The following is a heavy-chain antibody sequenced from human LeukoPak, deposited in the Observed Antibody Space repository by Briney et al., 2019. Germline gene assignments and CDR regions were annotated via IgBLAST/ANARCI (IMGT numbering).Heavy chain of an antibody. Sequence: SETLSLTCTVAGGSISSYYSSSIRQPPGKGLEWIGYIYYSGSTNYNPSLKSRVTISVDTSKNQFSLKLSSVTAADTAVYYCARCSNGSGTYYNPYYHYHMDVWGKGTTVTVSS. D-gene: IGHD3-10*01. CDR2: IYYSGST. V-gene: IGHV4-59*08. CDR3: ARCSNGSGTYYNPYYHYHMDV. CDR1: GGSISSYY. J-gene: IGHJ6*03.